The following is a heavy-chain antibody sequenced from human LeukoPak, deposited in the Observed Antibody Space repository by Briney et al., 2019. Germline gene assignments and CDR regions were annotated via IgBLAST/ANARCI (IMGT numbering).Heavy chain of an antibody. CDR2: VNGDGSST. J-gene: IGHJ4*02. CDR1: GFTFSTYW. Sequence: GGTLRLSCAASGFTFSTYWMHWVRQAPGKGLVWVSRVNGDGSSTNYADSVKGRFTISRDNSKSTLCPQMNSLRAEDTAVYYCAKQLGYCSDGSCYFPYWGQGTLVTVSS. CDR3: AKQLGYCSDGSCYFPY. D-gene: IGHD2-15*01. V-gene: IGHV3-74*01.